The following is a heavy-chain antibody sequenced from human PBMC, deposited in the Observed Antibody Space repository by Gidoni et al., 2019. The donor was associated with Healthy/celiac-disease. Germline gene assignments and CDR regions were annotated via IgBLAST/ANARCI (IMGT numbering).Heavy chain of an antibody. CDR3: AKGNSGSYGGGDFDY. J-gene: IGHJ4*02. CDR1: GFTFRSYA. D-gene: IGHD1-26*01. Sequence: EVQLLESGGGLVQPGGSLRLSCAASGFTFRSYAMSWVRQAPGKGLEWVSAISGSGGSTYYADSVKGRFTISRDNSKNTLYLQMNSLRAEDTAVYYCAKGNSGSYGGGDFDYWGQGTLVTVSS. V-gene: IGHV3-23*01. CDR2: ISGSGGST.